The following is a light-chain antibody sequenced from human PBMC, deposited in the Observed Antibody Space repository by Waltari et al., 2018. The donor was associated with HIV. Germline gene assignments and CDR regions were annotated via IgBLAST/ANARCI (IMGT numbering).Light chain of an antibody. CDR3: GTWDSSLSAGGV. CDR1: SSNIGNNY. V-gene: IGLV1-51*01. CDR2: DNN. Sequence: QSVLTQPPSVSAAPGQKVTISCSGSSSNIGNNYVSWYQQLPGTAPKLLIYDNNRQPSGIPDRCSGSKSGTSATLGITGLQTGDEADYYCGTWDSSLSAGGVFGGGTKLTVL. J-gene: IGLJ2*01.